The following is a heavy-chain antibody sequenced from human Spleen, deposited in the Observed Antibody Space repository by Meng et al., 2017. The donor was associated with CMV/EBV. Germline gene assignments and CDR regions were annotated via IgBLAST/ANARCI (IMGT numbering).Heavy chain of an antibody. D-gene: IGHD5-18*01. Sequence: SGYTFTSYSSSWVRQAPGLGLEWMGWISVYNDDANYAQHLQGRLTMTTDTSTSTAYMEVRSLTSDDTAVYYCARGPLGYGPTNWFDPWGQGTLVTVSS. J-gene: IGHJ5*02. CDR2: ISVYNDDA. V-gene: IGHV1-18*01. CDR3: ARGPLGYGPTNWFDP. CDR1: GYTFTSYS.